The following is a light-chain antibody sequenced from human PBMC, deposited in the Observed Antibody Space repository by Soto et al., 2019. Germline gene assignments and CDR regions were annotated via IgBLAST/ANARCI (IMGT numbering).Light chain of an antibody. CDR2: DVS. Sequence: QSALTQPASVSGSPGQSITISCTGTSSDVGGYNYVSWYQQHPGEAPKFIIYDVSNRPSGVSNRFSGSKSGNTASLTISGLQAEDEADYYCSSYTTSNTRQIVFGTGTKLTVL. CDR3: SSYTTSNTRQIV. J-gene: IGLJ1*01. CDR1: SSDVGGYNY. V-gene: IGLV2-14*01.